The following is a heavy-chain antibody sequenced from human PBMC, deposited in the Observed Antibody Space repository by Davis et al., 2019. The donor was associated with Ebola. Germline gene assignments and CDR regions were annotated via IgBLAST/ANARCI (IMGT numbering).Heavy chain of an antibody. CDR1: GFTVSDNY. J-gene: IGHJ6*03. V-gene: IGHV3-53*01. CDR3: ARDRRGCSSTSCSYYYYYMDV. Sequence: GESLKISCAASGFTVSDNYMSWVRQPPGKGLEWVSVFYSGGGIYYADSVKGRFTISRDNSKNTVYPQMNSLRAEDTAVYYCARDRRGCSSTSCSYYYYYMDVWGKGTTVTVSS. CDR2: FYSGGGI. D-gene: IGHD2-2*01.